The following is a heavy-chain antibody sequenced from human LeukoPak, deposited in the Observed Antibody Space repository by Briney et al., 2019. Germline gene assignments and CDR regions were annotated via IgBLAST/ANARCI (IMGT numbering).Heavy chain of an antibody. D-gene: IGHD6-13*01. J-gene: IGHJ4*02. V-gene: IGHV3-48*03. CDR1: GFTFSSYE. CDR3: ARGPSWGAAAAYYFDY. Sequence: PGGSLRLSCAASGFTFSSYEMNWVRQAPGKGLEWVSYISSSGSTIYYADSVKGRFTISRDNAKNSLYLQMNSLRAEDTALYYCARGPSWGAAAAYYFDYWGQGTLVTVSS. CDR2: ISSSGSTI.